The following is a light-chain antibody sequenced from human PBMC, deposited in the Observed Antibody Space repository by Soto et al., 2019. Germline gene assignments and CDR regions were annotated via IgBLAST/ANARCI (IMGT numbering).Light chain of an antibody. V-gene: IGKV3-15*01. CDR2: GAS. CDR1: QNVNNN. Sequence: EIVMTHSPATLSVSPGERATLSCRASQNVNNNLAWYQQKPGQAPRLLIYGASTRATGIPARFSGSGSGTEFTLTISSLQSEDFAVYYCQQYNNWPRTFGHGTKVDIK. CDR3: QQYNNWPRT. J-gene: IGKJ1*01.